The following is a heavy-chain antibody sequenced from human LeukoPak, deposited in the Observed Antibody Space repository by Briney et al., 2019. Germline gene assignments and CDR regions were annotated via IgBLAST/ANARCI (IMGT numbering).Heavy chain of an antibody. Sequence: SETLSLTCTVSGGSISSYYWSWIRQPPGKGLEWIAYISNSGNTDYNPSLKSRATISVDSSKNQFSLKLRSVTAADTAMYYCARSDIYGGNPFDCFDIWGQGTMVAVSS. CDR1: GGSISSYY. CDR3: ARSDIYGGNPFDCFDI. J-gene: IGHJ3*02. D-gene: IGHD4-23*01. V-gene: IGHV4-59*08. CDR2: ISNSGNT.